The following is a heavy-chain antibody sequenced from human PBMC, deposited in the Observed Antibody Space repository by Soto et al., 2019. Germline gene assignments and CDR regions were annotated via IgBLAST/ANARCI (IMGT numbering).Heavy chain of an antibody. CDR3: ARVTTLAFDY. J-gene: IGHJ4*02. Sequence: EVQLVESGGGLVQPGGSLRLSCAAPGLTVSTNYMSWVRQAPGKGLEWVSIMYSDGRTYHADYVKGRFTISRDNSKNLLYLQMNSLRAEDTAVYYCARVTTLAFDYWGQGTLVTVSS. CDR2: MYSDGRT. CDR1: GLTVSTNY. V-gene: IGHV3-66*01. D-gene: IGHD3-22*01.